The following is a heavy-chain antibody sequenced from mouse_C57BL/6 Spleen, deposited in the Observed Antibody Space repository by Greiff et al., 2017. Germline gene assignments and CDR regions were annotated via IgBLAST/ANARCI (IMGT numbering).Heavy chain of an antibody. V-gene: IGHV14-4*01. CDR1: GFNIKDDY. Sequence: VQLQQSGAELVRPGASVKLSCTASGFNIKDDYMHWVKQRPEQGLEWIGWIDPENGDTEYASKFQGKATITADTSSNTAYLQLSSLPSEDTAVYYCTTGDPFAYWGQGTLVTVSA. J-gene: IGHJ3*01. CDR2: IDPENGDT. CDR3: TTGDPFAY.